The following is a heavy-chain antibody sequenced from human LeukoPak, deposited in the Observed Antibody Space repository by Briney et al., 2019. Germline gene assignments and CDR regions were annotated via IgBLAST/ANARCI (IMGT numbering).Heavy chain of an antibody. CDR2: INPSGGST. V-gene: IGHV1-46*03. D-gene: IGHD7-27*01. Sequence: GASVKVSCKASGYAFTTYYMHWVRQAPGQGLEWMGIINPSGGSTTYAQKFQGRVTMTRDASTSTVYVELSSLRSEDTAVYYCARIKLGVNAFDIWGQGTVVTVSS. CDR1: GYAFTTYY. J-gene: IGHJ3*02. CDR3: ARIKLGVNAFDI.